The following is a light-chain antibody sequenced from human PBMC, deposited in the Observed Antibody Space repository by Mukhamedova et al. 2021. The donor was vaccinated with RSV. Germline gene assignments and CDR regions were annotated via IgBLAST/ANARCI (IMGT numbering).Light chain of an antibody. V-gene: IGKV3-20*01. CDR2: AAS. Sequence: QKPGQPPRLLIYAASSRATGIPDRFSGSGSATDFTLTINRLEPEDFAVYYCLQYANSPYTFGAGTKVEIK. J-gene: IGKJ4*01. CDR3: LQYANSPYT.